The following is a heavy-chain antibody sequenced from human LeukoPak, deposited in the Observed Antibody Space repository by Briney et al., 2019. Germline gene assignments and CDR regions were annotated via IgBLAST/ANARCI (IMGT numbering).Heavy chain of an antibody. D-gene: IGHD4-17*01. CDR3: ARGPYGDYGVFYY. CDR2: INHSGST. Sequence: PSETLSLTCSVSGGPFSGYSWSWIRQPPGKGLEWIGEINHSGSTNYNPSLKSRVTISVDTSKNQFSLKLSSVTAADTAVYYCARGPYGDYGVFYYWGQGTLVTVSS. J-gene: IGHJ4*02. CDR1: GGPFSGYS. V-gene: IGHV4-34*01.